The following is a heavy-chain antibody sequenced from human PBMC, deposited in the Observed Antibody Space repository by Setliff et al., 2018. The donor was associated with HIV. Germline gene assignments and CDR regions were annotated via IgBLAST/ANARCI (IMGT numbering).Heavy chain of an antibody. J-gene: IGHJ5*02. CDR2: IYYFGIT. D-gene: IGHD3-16*01. CDR1: GGSISSTNHY. Sequence: PSETLSLTCTVSGGSISSTNHYWGWIRQPPGKGLEWIGNIYYFGITNYNPSLKSRVTISVDTSKNQFSLKLTSVTAPDTATYYCARATSPRPMVRGGWFDPWGQGTLVTVSS. V-gene: IGHV4-39*01. CDR3: ARATSPRPMVRGGWFDP.